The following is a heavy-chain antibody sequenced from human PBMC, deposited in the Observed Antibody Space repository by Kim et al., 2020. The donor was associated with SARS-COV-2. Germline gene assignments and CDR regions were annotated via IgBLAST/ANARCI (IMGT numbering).Heavy chain of an antibody. D-gene: IGHD2-8*02. V-gene: IGHV3-15*01. Sequence: GGSLRLSCAVSGFTFNIAWLSWVRQAPGKGLEWVGRIKSRGDGGTRYYAAPLRDRFTISRDDSKNTLYLHMNSLKIEDTATYYCTIRVVSTNFWGQGTLVTVSP. CDR1: GFTFNIAW. J-gene: IGHJ4*02. CDR2: IKSRGDGGTR. CDR3: TIRVVSTNF.